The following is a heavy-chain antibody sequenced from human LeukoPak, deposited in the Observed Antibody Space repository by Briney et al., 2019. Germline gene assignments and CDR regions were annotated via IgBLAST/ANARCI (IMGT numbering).Heavy chain of an antibody. CDR3: ARLTTTVTSFDY. CDR2: INPNSGGT. Sequence: ASVKVSCKASGYSFTGYYMHWVRQAPGQGLECMGWINPNSGGTNYAQKFQGRVTMTRDTSISTAYMEMSRLRSDDTAVYYCARLTTTVTSFDYWGQGTLVTVSS. J-gene: IGHJ4*02. V-gene: IGHV1-2*02. D-gene: IGHD4-17*01. CDR1: GYSFTGYY.